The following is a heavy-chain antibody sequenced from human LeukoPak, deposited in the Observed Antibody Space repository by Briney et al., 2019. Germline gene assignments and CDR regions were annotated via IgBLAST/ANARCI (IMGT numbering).Heavy chain of an antibody. CDR2: ISSSSSYI. J-gene: IGHJ3*01. V-gene: IGHV3-21*01. CDR3: ARVAYGEKNALDV. CDR1: GFTFSSYS. Sequence: GGSLRLSCAASGFTFSSYSMNWVRQAPGKGLELVSSISSSSSYIYYADSVKGRFTISRDNAKNSLYLQMNSLRAEDTAMYYCARVAYGEKNALDVWGQGTMVTVSS. D-gene: IGHD3-10*01.